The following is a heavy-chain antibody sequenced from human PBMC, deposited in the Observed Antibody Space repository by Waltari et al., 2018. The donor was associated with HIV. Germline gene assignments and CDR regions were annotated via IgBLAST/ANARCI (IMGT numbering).Heavy chain of an antibody. D-gene: IGHD3-3*01. J-gene: IGHJ4*02. CDR2: IKTKTDGGIA. CDR3: TTLTRYDFWSGYFQGVDY. Sequence: EVQLVESGGALIKPGRSLRLSCVASGFNVTNAWIIWVRPAPGKGLEWVPRIKTKTDGGIADYAAPLKGRCIISRDYSKDTLYLQMNRVKTEDTAVYYCTTLTRYDFWSGYFQGVDYWGQGAVVTVSS. CDR1: GFNVTNAW. V-gene: IGHV3-15*02.